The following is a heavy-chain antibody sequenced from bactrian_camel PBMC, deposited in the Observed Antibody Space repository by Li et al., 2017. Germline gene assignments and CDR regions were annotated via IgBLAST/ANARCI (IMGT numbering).Heavy chain of an antibody. J-gene: IGHJ4*01. CDR1: GVTFEGAD. D-gene: IGHD1*01. CDR2: ISSDGRT. V-gene: IGHV3S55*01. Sequence: VQLVESGGALVQTGETLRLSCLGVGVTFEGADMNWYRQPPGKRCELVAIISSDGRTYYTDSVKGRFTISKDNAKNTVYLQLNSLKTEDGAMYFCANPAFPVGQGTQVTVS.